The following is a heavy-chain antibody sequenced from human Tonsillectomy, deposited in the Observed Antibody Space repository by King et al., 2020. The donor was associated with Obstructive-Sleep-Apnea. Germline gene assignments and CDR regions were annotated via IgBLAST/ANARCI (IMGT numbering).Heavy chain of an antibody. V-gene: IGHV4-39*07. CDR2: IYYSGST. CDR3: ARDGDTVVPAAYYYYYGMDV. J-gene: IGHJ6*02. CDR1: GGSISSSSYY. D-gene: IGHD2-2*01. Sequence: LQLQESGPGLVKPSETLSLTCTVSGGSISSSSYYWGWIRQPPGKGLEWIGSIYYSGSTYYNPSLKSRVTISVDTSKNQFSLKLSSVTAADTAVYYCARDGDTVVPAAYYYYYGMDVWGQGTTVTVSS.